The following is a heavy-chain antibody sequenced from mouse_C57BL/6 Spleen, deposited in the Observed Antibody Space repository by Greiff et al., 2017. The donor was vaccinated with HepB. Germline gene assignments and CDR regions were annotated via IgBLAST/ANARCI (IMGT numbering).Heavy chain of an antibody. D-gene: IGHD2-5*01. Sequence: QVQLQQPGAELVKPGASVKMSCKASGYTFTSYWITWVKQRPGQGLEWIGDIYPGSGSTNYNEKFKSKATLTVDTSSSTAYMQLSSLTSEDSAVYYCARYSNYERWAMDYWGQGTSVTVSS. J-gene: IGHJ4*01. V-gene: IGHV1-55*01. CDR3: ARYSNYERWAMDY. CDR2: IYPGSGST. CDR1: GYTFTSYW.